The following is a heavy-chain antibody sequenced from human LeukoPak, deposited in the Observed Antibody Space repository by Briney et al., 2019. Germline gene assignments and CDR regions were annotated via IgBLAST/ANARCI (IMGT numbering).Heavy chain of an antibody. CDR1: GFTFSSYR. V-gene: IGHV3-21*01. D-gene: IGHD3-3*01. CDR2: ISSSSTYI. J-gene: IGHJ4*02. CDR3: ARDYDFWSGYPNSLHPFDY. Sequence: GGSLRLSCAASGFTFSSYRMNWVRQAPGKGLEWVSSISSSSTYIYYADSVKGRFTISRDNARNSLYLQMNSLRAEDTAVYYCARDYDFWSGYPNSLHPFDYWGQGTLITVSS.